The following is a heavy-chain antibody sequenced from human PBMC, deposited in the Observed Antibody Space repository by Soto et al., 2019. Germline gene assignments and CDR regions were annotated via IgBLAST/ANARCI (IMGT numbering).Heavy chain of an antibody. V-gene: IGHV4-34*01. CDR3: ARGQTAYGDYIFTQAPTDAFDI. CDR2: INHSGST. D-gene: IGHD4-17*01. Sequence: PSETLSLTCAVYGGSFSGYYWSWIRQPPGKGLEWIGEINHSGSTNYNPSLKSRVTISVDTSKNQFSLKLSSVTAADTAVYYCARGQTAYGDYIFTQAPTDAFDIWGQGTMVTVSS. J-gene: IGHJ3*02. CDR1: GGSFSGYY.